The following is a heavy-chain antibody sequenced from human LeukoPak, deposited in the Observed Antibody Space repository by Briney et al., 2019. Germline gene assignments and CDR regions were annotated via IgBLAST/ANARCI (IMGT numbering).Heavy chain of an antibody. J-gene: IGHJ4*02. CDR1: GGAFSGYY. V-gene: IGHV4-34*01. CDR3: ARGIGTIFGVVITDYFDY. CDR2: INHSGST. Sequence: TTSEPLSLTCAVRGGAFSGYYWSWIRQPPGKGLEWIGEINHSGSTNYNPSLKSRVTISVDTSKNQFSLKLSSVTAADTAVYYCARGIGTIFGVVITDYFDYWGQGTLVTVSS. D-gene: IGHD3-3*01.